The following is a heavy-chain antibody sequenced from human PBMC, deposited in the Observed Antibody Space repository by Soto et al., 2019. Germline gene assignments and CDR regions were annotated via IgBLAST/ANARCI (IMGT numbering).Heavy chain of an antibody. CDR1: GYTFTSYV. J-gene: IGHJ6*02. D-gene: IGHD3-3*01. CDR3: ARDLEIGSIFGVVITDNYYYGMDV. V-gene: IGHV1-18*01. Sequence: GASVKVPCKASGYTFTSYVISWVRQAPEQELEKMEWISAYNDNTNYAHKLQGRVTITTDTSTSTAYMELTTHRSDDTTVYHCARDLEIGSIFGVVITDNYYYGMDVWGQGITATGS. CDR2: ISAYNDNT.